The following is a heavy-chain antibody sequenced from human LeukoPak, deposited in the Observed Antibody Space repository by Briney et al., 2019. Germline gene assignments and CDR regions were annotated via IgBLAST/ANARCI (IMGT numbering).Heavy chain of an antibody. CDR3: ARAYYYDSSGYYYLGNDAFDI. J-gene: IGHJ3*02. V-gene: IGHV3-20*04. D-gene: IGHD3-22*01. CDR2: INWNGGST. CDR1: GFTFDDYT. Sequence: GGSLRLSCAASGFTFDDYTMHWVRQAPGKGLEWVSGINWNGGSTGYADSVKGRFTISRDNAKNSLYLQMNSLRAEDTALYYCARAYYYDSSGYYYLGNDAFDIWGQGTMVTVSS.